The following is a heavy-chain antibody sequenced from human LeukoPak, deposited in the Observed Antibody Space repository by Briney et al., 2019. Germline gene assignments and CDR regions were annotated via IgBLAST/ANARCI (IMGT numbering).Heavy chain of an antibody. CDR1: GGSISSYY. CDR2: IYYGGSS. J-gene: IGHJ4*01. V-gene: IGHV4-59*01. D-gene: IGHD5-12*01. Sequence: SETLYLTCTVSGGSISSYYWSWIRQPPGKGLEGIGYIYYGGSSNYNPSLKSRVTISVDTSKHQFSLKRSSVSAADTSVYYCARDRLRGYFDDWGQGTLVTVSS. CDR3: ARDRLRGYFDD.